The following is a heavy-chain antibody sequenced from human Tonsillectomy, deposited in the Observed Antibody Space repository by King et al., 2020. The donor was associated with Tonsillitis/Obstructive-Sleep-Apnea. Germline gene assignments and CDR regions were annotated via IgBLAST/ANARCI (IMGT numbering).Heavy chain of an antibody. J-gene: IGHJ2*01. D-gene: IGHD6-25*01. V-gene: IGHV5-51*03. Sequence: VQLVESGAEVKKPGESLKISCKASGYSFSNYWIGWVRQMPGKGLEWLGIIYPGDSDTTYSPSVQGQVTISADKSINTAYLQSDRLKASDTAMYYCARGSAVGTGWFFDLGGRGTLVTVSS. CDR1: GYSFSNYW. CDR3: ARGSAVGTGWFFDL. CDR2: IYPGDSDT.